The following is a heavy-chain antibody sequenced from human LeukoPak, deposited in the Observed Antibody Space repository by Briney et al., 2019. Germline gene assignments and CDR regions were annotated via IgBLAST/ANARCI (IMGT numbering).Heavy chain of an antibody. V-gene: IGHV3-66*01. Sequence: PGGSLRLSCAASGFTVSSNYMSWVRQAPGKGLEWVSVIYSGGSTYYADSVKGRFTISRDNSKNTLHLQMNSLRAEDTAVYYCARGIYDYVWGSYPFDIWGQGTMVTVSS. CDR3: ARGIYDYVWGSYPFDI. J-gene: IGHJ3*02. CDR2: IYSGGST. CDR1: GFTVSSNY. D-gene: IGHD3-16*02.